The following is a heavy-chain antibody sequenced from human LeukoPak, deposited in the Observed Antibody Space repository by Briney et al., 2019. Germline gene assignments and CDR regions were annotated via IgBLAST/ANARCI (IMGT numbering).Heavy chain of an antibody. V-gene: IGHV4-4*07. CDR1: GGSISSYY. J-gene: IGHJ6*02. CDR3: ARDGWIAAAGPYYYYGMDV. CDR2: IYTSGST. Sequence: PSETLSLTCTVSGGSISSYYWSWIRQPAGKGLEWIGRIYTSGSTNYNPSLKSRVTMSVDTSKNQFSLKLSSVTAADTAVYYCARDGWIAAAGPYYYYGMDVWGQGTTVTVSS. D-gene: IGHD6-13*01.